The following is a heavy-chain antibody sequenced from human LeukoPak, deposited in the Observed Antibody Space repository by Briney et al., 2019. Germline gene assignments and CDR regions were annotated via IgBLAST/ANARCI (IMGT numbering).Heavy chain of an antibody. CDR2: ISAYNGNT. J-gene: IGHJ4*02. CDR1: GYTFTSYG. V-gene: IGHV1-18*01. D-gene: IGHD3-10*01. CDR3: AREYYYYGSGSYYL. Sequence: GASVKVSCKASGYTFTSYGISWVRQAPGQGLEWMGWISAYNGNTNYAQKLQGRVTMTTDTSTSTAYMELRSLRSDDTAVYYCAREYYYYGSGSYYLWGQGTLVTVSS.